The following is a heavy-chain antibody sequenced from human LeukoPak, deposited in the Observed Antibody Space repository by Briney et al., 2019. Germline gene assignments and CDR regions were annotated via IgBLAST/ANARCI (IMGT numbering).Heavy chain of an antibody. J-gene: IGHJ4*02. CDR1: GDSISSKW. Sequence: SGTLSLTCAVSGDSISSKWWSWVRQPPGKGLEWIGEIFHSGTTNYDPSLKSRVTISVDKSKNQFSLKLSSVTAADTAVYYCAMHSGWSGPDCWGQGSLVTVSS. CDR3: AMHSGWSGPDC. D-gene: IGHD6-19*01. V-gene: IGHV4-4*02. CDR2: IFHSGTT.